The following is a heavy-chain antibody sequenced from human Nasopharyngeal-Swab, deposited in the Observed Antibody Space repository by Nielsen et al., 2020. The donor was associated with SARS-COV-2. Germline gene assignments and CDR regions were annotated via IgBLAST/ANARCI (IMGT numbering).Heavy chain of an antibody. V-gene: IGHV7-4-1*02. CDR3: ARGLDDYGGHYYYYYMDV. D-gene: IGHD3-16*01. J-gene: IGHJ6*03. Sequence: WVRQAPGQGLEWMGWINTNTGNPTYAQGFTGRFVFSLDTSVSTAYLQISSLKAEDTAVYYCARGLDDYGGHYYYYYMDVWGQGTTVTVSS. CDR2: INTNTGNP.